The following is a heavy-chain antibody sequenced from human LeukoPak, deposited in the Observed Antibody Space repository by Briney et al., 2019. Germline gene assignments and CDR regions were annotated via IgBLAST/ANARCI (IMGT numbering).Heavy chain of an antibody. V-gene: IGHV3-23*01. J-gene: IGHJ4*02. CDR3: AKDRDGGSNTRAKGFDS. CDR2: ISAGGGTT. D-gene: IGHD3-16*01. CDR1: GFTFSTYA. Sequence: GGSLRLSCAASGFTFSTYAMSWVRQAPGKGLEWVSGISAGGGTTYYAESVKGRFTISGDNSKNTLYLEVSCLRAGDTAVYYCAKDRDGGSNTRAKGFDSWGQGALVTVSS.